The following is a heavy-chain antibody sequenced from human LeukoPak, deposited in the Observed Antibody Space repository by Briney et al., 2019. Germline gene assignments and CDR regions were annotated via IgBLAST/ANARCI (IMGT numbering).Heavy chain of an antibody. D-gene: IGHD6-19*01. Sequence: ASVKVSCKTSGYSFTNYGISWVRQAPGQGVEWMGWINTYNGNTDYIQKLQGRVTMTTDTSTSTAYMELRSLTSDDTAVYYCARDFLAGIGYGDYWGQGTLVAVSS. CDR3: ARDFLAGIGYGDY. J-gene: IGHJ4*02. CDR1: GYSFTNYG. V-gene: IGHV1-18*01. CDR2: INTYNGNT.